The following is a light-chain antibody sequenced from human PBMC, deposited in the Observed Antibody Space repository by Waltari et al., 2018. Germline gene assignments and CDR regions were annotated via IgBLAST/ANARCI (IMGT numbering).Light chain of an antibody. CDR3: QVWDTSDHRV. Sequence: SYVLTQPPPVSVAPGKTVVITCGGNNIGDKSVHWYRLKPGQAPVVVVHDDSDRPSGIPERLSGSNSGNTATLTISRVEAGDEADYYCQVWDTSDHRVFGGGTKLTVL. V-gene: IGLV3-21*03. CDR1: NIGDKS. CDR2: DDS. J-gene: IGLJ2*01.